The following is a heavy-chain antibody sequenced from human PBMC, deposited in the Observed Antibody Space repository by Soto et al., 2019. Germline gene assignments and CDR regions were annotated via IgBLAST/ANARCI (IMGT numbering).Heavy chain of an antibody. J-gene: IGHJ6*03. CDR3: ARVPIPAASAYYYYYMDV. V-gene: IGHV3-7*01. Sequence: WGSLRLSCAASGFTFSSYWMSWVRQAPGKGLEWVANIKQDGSEKYYVDSVKGRFTISRDNAKNSLYLQMNSLRAEDTAVYYCARVPIPAASAYYYYYMDVWGKGTTVTVSS. D-gene: IGHD2-2*01. CDR1: GFTFSSYW. CDR2: IKQDGSEK.